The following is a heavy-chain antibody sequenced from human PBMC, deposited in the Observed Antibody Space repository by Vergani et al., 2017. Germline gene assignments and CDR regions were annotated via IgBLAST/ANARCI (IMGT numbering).Heavy chain of an antibody. D-gene: IGHD3-16*01. Sequence: QVQLVESGGGVVQRGGSLRLSCATSGFTLSNYDMQWIRQGPGKGLEFVAFIQFDGSNQYYADSVKGRFTLSRDFSKNTRYRQMNSLRTDDTATYYCAKHFRGWGIDYWGQGTQVIVSS. V-gene: IGHV3-30*02. CDR2: IQFDGSNQ. CDR1: GFTLSNYD. J-gene: IGHJ4*02. CDR3: AKHFRGWGIDY.